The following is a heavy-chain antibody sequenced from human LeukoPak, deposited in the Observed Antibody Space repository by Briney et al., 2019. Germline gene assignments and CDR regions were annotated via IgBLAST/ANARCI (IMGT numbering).Heavy chain of an antibody. CDR1: GFTFNNYA. D-gene: IGHD3-10*01. V-gene: IGHV3-23*01. CDR2: ISGSGGKT. CDR3: AKDGTYYYGSGSYFYYFDY. J-gene: IGHJ4*02. Sequence: TGGSLRLSCAASGFTFNNYAMNWVRQAPEKGLEWVSSISGSGGKTYYADSVKGRFTISRDNSKNTLYLQMNSLRAEDTAVYYCAKDGTYYYGSGSYFYYFDYWGQGTLVTVSS.